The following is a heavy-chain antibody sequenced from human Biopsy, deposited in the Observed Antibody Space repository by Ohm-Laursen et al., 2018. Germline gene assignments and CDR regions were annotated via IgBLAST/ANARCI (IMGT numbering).Heavy chain of an antibody. V-gene: IGHV4-4*09. D-gene: IGHD2-15*01. Sequence: GTLSLTCIVSGVSITAYYWSWIRQPPGKGLECIGNIHHSGSTNYNPSLKSRLTISVDTSKNQFSLRLSSVTAADTAVYYCARMDCSGGSCHYYSYGMDVWGQVTTVTVSS. CDR3: ARMDCSGGSCHYYSYGMDV. J-gene: IGHJ6*02. CDR2: IHHSGST. CDR1: GVSITAYY.